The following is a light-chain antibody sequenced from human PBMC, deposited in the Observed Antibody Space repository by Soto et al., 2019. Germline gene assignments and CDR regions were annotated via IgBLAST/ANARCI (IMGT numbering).Light chain of an antibody. CDR2: DVF. J-gene: IGKJ5*01. Sequence: AIQVTQSPSSLSASVGDTVTITCRASQGISSAFAWYQQKPGKVPRLLIYDVFNLQSGVPSRFSGSASGTDFTLTISRLQPEDFATYYGQQLETYPLTYGQGTRLEVK. CDR1: QGISSA. V-gene: IGKV1-13*02. CDR3: QQLETYPLT.